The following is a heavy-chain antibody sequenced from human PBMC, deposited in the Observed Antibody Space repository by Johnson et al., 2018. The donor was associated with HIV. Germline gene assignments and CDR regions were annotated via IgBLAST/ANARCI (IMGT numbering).Heavy chain of an antibody. CDR2: ISWNSGSI. Sequence: LVESGGGLVQPGRSLRLSCAASGFTFDDYAMHWVRQAPGKGLEWVSGISWNSGSIGYADSVKGRFTISRDNAKNSLYLQMNSLRAEDTAVYYCARVWLLGAFDIWGQGTMVTVSS. D-gene: IGHD3-16*01. V-gene: IGHV3-9*01. CDR3: ARVWLLGAFDI. J-gene: IGHJ3*02. CDR1: GFTFDDYA.